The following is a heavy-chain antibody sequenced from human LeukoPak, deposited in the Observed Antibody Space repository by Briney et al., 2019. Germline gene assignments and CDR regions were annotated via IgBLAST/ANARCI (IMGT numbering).Heavy chain of an antibody. Sequence: GGSLRLSCAASGFTFNTYNMNWVRQAPGKGLEWVSSISSSSSSYIYYADSVKGRFTISRDNAKNSVYLHMNSLRAEDTAVYYCARDGSDSTGYYYALWGQGTLVTVSS. CDR2: ISSSSSSYI. D-gene: IGHD3-22*01. J-gene: IGHJ4*02. V-gene: IGHV3-21*01. CDR3: ARDGSDSTGYYYAL. CDR1: GFTFNTYN.